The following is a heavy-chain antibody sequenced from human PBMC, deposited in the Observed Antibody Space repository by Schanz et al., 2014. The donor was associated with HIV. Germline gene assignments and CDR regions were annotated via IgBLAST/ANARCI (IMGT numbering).Heavy chain of an antibody. CDR2: INIDGSST. V-gene: IGHV3-74*01. D-gene: IGHD3-16*01. J-gene: IGHJ3*02. CDR1: GFTFSNYW. CDR3: ARGLPTPAAFDI. Sequence: EEKLVESGGGLVQPGGSLRLSCAASGFTFSNYWMHWVRQAPGKGLVWVSRINIDGSSTSYADSVKGRFTISRDNAKNTLYLQMNSLRAEDTAVYYCARGLPTPAAFDIWGQGTMVTVSS.